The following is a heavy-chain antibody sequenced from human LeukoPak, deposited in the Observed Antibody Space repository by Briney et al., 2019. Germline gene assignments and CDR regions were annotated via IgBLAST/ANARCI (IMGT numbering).Heavy chain of an antibody. CDR2: VSYMGST. J-gene: IGHJ3*02. CDR1: GGSISSYY. D-gene: IGHD3-22*01. V-gene: IGHV4-59*12. Sequence: SETLSLTCAVSGGSISSYYWSWIRQLPGKGLEWVGYVSYMGSTNYNPSLKGRVTISVDTAKYQFSLKLSSVTAAATAVYYCARNPGVDYYDSSGYCDAFDIWGQGTMVTVSS. CDR3: ARNPGVDYYDSSGYCDAFDI.